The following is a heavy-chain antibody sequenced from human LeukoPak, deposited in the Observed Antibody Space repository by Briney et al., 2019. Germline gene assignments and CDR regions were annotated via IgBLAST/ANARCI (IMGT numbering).Heavy chain of an antibody. CDR1: GGTFSSYA. D-gene: IGHD2-2*01. Sequence: SVKVSCKAPGGTFSSYAISWVRQAPGQGLEWMGGIIPIFGTANYAQKFQGRVTITADESTSTAYMELSSLRSEDTAVYYCARDAHTSLVVPAAMIGYYGMDVWGKGTTVTVSS. CDR3: ARDAHTSLVVPAAMIGYYGMDV. V-gene: IGHV1-69*13. CDR2: IIPIFGTA. J-gene: IGHJ6*04.